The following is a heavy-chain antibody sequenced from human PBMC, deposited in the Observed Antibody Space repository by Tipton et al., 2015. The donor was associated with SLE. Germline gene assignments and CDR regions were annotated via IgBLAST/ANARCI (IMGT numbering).Heavy chain of an antibody. CDR1: GASISSYY. CDR2: IYYSGST. D-gene: IGHD2-21*02. V-gene: IGHV4-59*08. Sequence: LRLSCTVSGASISSYYWSWIRQPPGKGLEWIGYIYYSGSTNYNPSLKSRVTISVDTSKNQFSLKLSSVTAADTAVYYCARHPVPGGDQGAFDIWGQGTMVPVSS. CDR3: ARHPVPGGDQGAFDI. J-gene: IGHJ3*02.